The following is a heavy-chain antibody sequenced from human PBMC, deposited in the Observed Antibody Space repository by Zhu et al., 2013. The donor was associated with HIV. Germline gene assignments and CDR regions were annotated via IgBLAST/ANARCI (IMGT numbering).Heavy chain of an antibody. J-gene: IGHJ4*02. Sequence: QVQLVQSGAEVKKPGASVKVSCKASGYMFTSYGISWVRQAPGQGLEWMGWISVYNGNTNNVQKFQGRFTMTTDRSTSTAYMELRSLRSDDTAVYYCVRSGEGVRGVEYWGQGTLVTVSS. CDR1: GYMFTSYG. D-gene: IGHD3-10*01. CDR2: ISVYNGNT. V-gene: IGHV1-18*01. CDR3: VRSGEGVRGVEY.